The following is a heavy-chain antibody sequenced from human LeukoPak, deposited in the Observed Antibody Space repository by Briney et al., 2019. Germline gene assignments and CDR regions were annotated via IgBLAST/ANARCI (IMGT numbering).Heavy chain of an antibody. J-gene: IGHJ4*02. CDR3: ARGLRGIAAPARANGFDY. V-gene: IGHV3-48*04. CDR1: GFTFSSYS. Sequence: GGSLRLSCAASGFTFSSYSMNWVRQAPGKGLEWVSYISSSSSTIYYADSVKGRFTISRDNAKNSLYLQMNSLRAEDTAVYYCARGLRGIAAPARANGFDYWGQGTLVTVSS. D-gene: IGHD6-13*01. CDR2: ISSSSSTI.